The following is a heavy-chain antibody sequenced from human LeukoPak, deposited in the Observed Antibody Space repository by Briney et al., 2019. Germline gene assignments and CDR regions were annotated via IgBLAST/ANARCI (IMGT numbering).Heavy chain of an antibody. CDR1: GGSISSGDYY. V-gene: IGHV4-30-4*08. J-gene: IGHJ1*01. CDR3: AGAGGPTRSQH. Sequence: SETLSLTCTVSGGSISSGDYYWSWIRQPPGKGLEWIGYIYYSGSTYYNPSLKSLVTISVDTSKNQFSLKLSSVTAADTAVYYCAGAGGPTRSQHWGQGTLVTVSS. CDR2: IYYSGST. D-gene: IGHD2-15*01.